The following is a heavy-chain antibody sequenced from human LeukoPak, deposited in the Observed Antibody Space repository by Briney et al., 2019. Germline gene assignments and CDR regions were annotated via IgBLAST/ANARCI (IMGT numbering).Heavy chain of an antibody. CDR1: GGSFSGYY. CDR2: INHSGST. Sequence: SETLSLTCAVYGGSFSGYYWSWIRQPPGKGLEWIGEINHSGSTNYNPSLKSRVTISVDTSKNQFSLKLSSVTAADTAVYYCARAGYCSSTSCPLIDYWGQGTLVTVSS. J-gene: IGHJ4*02. D-gene: IGHD2-2*01. CDR3: ARAGYCSSTSCPLIDY. V-gene: IGHV4-34*01.